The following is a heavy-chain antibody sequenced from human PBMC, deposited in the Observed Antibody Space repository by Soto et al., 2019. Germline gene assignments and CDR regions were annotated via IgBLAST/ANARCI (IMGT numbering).Heavy chain of an antibody. CDR1: GGSISSGGYY. V-gene: IGHV4-31*03. CDR3: ARRVTTLQNYYYYYYMDV. J-gene: IGHJ6*03. CDR2: IYYSGST. Sequence: SETLSLTCTVSGGSISSGGYYWSWIRQHPGKGLEWIGYIYYSGSTYYNPSLKSRVTISVDTSKNQFSLKLSSVTAADTAVYYCARRVTTLQNYYYYYYMDVWGKGTTVTVSS. D-gene: IGHD4-17*01.